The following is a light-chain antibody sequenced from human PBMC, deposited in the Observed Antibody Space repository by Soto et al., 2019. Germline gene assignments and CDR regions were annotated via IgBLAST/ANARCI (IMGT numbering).Light chain of an antibody. CDR1: QSIDTH. J-gene: IGKJ1*01. V-gene: IGKV1-39*01. CDR3: HQTYSPPDT. Sequence: DIRMTQSPSSLSASVGDRVTITCRASQSIDTHLKWYQQHPGKAPNALIYEASNLQSGVTSRFSGSGSGTDFTLTISGLQPDDSATYYCHQTYSPPDTFGQGTKVEIK. CDR2: EAS.